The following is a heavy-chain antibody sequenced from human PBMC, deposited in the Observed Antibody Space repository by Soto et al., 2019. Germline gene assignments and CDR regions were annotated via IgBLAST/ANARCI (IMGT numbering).Heavy chain of an antibody. D-gene: IGHD6-19*01. Sequence: SETLSLTCTVSGGSISSYYWSWIRQPPGKRLEWIGYIYYSGSTNYNPSLKSRVTISVDTSKNQFSLKLSSVTAADTAVYYCARTGRRVAGKVAFDIWGQGTMVTVSS. CDR1: GGSISSYY. CDR3: ARTGRRVAGKVAFDI. J-gene: IGHJ3*02. V-gene: IGHV4-59*12. CDR2: IYYSGST.